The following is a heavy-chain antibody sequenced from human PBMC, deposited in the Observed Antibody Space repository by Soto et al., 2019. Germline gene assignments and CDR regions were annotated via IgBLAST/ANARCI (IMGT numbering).Heavy chain of an antibody. CDR1: GGTFSSYA. CDR2: IISIFGTA. J-gene: IGHJ3*02. Sequence: QVQLVQSGAEVKKPGSSVKVSCKASGGTFSSYAISWVRQAPGQGLEWMGGIISIFGTANYAQKFQGRVTITADESTCRVYVELSSLRSEDTAVYYCALVLRYFEVNDAFDIWGQGAMVTVSS. V-gene: IGHV1-69*01. CDR3: ALVLRYFEVNDAFDI. D-gene: IGHD3-9*01.